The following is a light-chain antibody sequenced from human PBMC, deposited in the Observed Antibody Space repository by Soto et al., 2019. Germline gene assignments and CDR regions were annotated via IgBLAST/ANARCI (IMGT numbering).Light chain of an antibody. CDR2: RDN. CDR3: AAWDDSLNGSFV. V-gene: IGLV1-47*01. CDR1: SSNIGSNY. Sequence: QSVLTQPPSASGTPGQRVTISCSGSSSNIGSNYVYWYQQLPGTAPKLLIYRDNQRPSGVPDRFSGSKSGTSASLAISGLRSEDEADYYCAAWDDSLNGSFVFGTGTKATVL. J-gene: IGLJ1*01.